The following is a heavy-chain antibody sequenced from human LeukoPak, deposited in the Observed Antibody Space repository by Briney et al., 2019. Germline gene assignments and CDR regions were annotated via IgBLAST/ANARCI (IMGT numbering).Heavy chain of an antibody. J-gene: IGHJ6*02. CDR1: GFTFSSYG. D-gene: IGHD2-2*01. CDR2: IWYDGSNK. Sequence: GGSLRLSCAASGFTFSSYGMHWVRQAPGKGLEWVAVIWYDGSNKYYADSVKGRFTISRDNSKNTLYLQMNSLRAEDTAVYYCAKEKGSVRDYYYGMDVWGQGTTVTVSS. V-gene: IGHV3-30*02. CDR3: AKEKGSVRDYYYGMDV.